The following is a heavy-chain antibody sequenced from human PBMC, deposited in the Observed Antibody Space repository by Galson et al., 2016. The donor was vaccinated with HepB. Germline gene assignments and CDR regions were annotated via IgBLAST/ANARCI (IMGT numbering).Heavy chain of an antibody. CDR1: GFVFTAYE. CDR2: MSPDGNIK. J-gene: IGHJ4*02. CDR3: ARGAPGGYFGELTDY. V-gene: IGHV3-30*03. Sequence: SLRLSCATSGFVFTAYEVHWVRQAPAKGLEWVAVMSPDGNIKLYADSVKGRFTISRDNAQNSLYLQVHSLRVEDTAFYYCARGAPGGYFGELTDYWGLGTLVTVSS. D-gene: IGHD3-10*01.